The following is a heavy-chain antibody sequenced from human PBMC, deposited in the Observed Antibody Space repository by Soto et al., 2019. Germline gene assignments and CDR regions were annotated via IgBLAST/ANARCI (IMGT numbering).Heavy chain of an antibody. J-gene: IGHJ3*02. Sequence: EVQLLESGGGLVQPGGSLRLSCAASGFTFSSYAMSWVRQAPGKGLEWVSAISGSGGSTYYADSVKGRFTISRDNSKYTLYLQMNSLRAEDTAVYYCARSSLGPRPTVIQDYDAFDIWGQGTMVTVSS. D-gene: IGHD4-17*01. CDR2: ISGSGGST. V-gene: IGHV3-23*01. CDR3: ARSSLGPRPTVIQDYDAFDI. CDR1: GFTFSSYA.